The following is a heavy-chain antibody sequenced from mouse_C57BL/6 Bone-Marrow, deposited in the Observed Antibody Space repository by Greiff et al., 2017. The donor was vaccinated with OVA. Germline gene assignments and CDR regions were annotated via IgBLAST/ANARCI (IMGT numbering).Heavy chain of an antibody. Sequence: QVQLQQPGAELVMPGASVKLSCKASGYTFTSYWMHWVKQRPGQGLEWIGEIDPSDSYTNYNQKFKGKSTLTVDKSSSTAYMQLSSLTSEDSAVYYCAREEDSSGFFYAMDYWGQGTSVTVSS. D-gene: IGHD3-2*02. CDR2: IDPSDSYT. CDR1: GYTFTSYW. V-gene: IGHV1-69*01. CDR3: AREEDSSGFFYAMDY. J-gene: IGHJ4*01.